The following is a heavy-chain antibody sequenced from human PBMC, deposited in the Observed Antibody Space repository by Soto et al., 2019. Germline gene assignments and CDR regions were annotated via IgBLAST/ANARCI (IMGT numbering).Heavy chain of an antibody. V-gene: IGHV3-48*01. CDR3: AKHGPQYSSSLTHY. J-gene: IGHJ4*02. CDR2: ISLSSSTI. Sequence: EVQLVESGGGLVQPGGSLRLSCAASGFTFSSYNMNWVRQAPGKGLEWISDISLSSSTIFYADSVKGRFTISRDNAKNTLYLQMNSLRAEDTAVYYCAKHGPQYSSSLTHYWGQGTLVTVSS. CDR1: GFTFSSYN. D-gene: IGHD6-13*01.